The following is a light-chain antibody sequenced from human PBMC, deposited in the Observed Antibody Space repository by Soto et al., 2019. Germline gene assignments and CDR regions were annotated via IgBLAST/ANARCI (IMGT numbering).Light chain of an antibody. CDR2: RND. CDR1: SPHVGVNF. Sequence: SLPAQLPPTSGTPRQRVTLSCSGSSPHVGVNFVYWYQHLPGTAPKLLIYRNDQRPSGVPDRFSGSKSGTSSSLAISGLRYEDEADYYCAAWDDSLRGRVFGTGTKVTVL. V-gene: IGLV1-47*01. CDR3: AAWDDSLRGRV. J-gene: IGLJ1*01.